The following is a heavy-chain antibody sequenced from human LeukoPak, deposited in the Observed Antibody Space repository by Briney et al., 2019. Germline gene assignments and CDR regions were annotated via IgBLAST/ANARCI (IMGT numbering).Heavy chain of an antibody. V-gene: IGHV1-69*13. CDR1: GGTFSSYA. J-gene: IGHJ6*02. Sequence: ASVKVSCKASGGTFSSYAISWVRQAPGQGLEWMGGIIPIFGTANYAQKFQGRVTITADESTSTAYMELSSLRPEDTAVYYCARVGGYSYYYGMDVWGQGTTVTVSS. CDR2: IIPIFGTA. CDR3: ARVGGYSYYYGMDV. D-gene: IGHD5-12*01.